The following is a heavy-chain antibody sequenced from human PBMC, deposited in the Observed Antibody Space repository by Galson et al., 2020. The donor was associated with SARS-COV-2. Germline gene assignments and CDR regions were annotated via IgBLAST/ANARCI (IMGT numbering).Heavy chain of an antibody. V-gene: IGHV4-39*07. CDR3: ARDHDSSGYYYLFGFDP. CDR2: IYYSGST. J-gene: IGHJ5*02. Sequence: SETLSLTCTVSGGSISSSSYYWGWIRQPPGKGPEWIGSIYYSGSTYYNPSLKSRVTISVDTSKNQFSLKLSSVTAADTAVYYCARDHDSSGYYYLFGFDPWGQGTLVTVSS. CDR1: GGSISSSSYY. D-gene: IGHD3-22*01.